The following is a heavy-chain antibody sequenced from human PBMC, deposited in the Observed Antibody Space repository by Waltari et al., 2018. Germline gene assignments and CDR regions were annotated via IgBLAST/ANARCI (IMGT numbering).Heavy chain of an antibody. CDR3: ATVVLVSSSHS. J-gene: IGHJ5*02. Sequence: EVQLVQSGAEVKKPGATVKISCKASGYTFTDYYMHWVQQAPGKGLAWMGRVYPEDGETIYAGKFQGRVTITADTSTDTAYMELGSLRSEDTAVYYCATVVLVSSSHSWGQGTLVTVSS. D-gene: IGHD6-13*01. CDR2: VYPEDGET. V-gene: IGHV1-69-2*01. CDR1: GYTFTDYY.